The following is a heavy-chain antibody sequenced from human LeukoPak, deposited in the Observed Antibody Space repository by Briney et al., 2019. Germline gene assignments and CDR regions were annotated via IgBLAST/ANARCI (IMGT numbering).Heavy chain of an antibody. Sequence: SQTLSLTCTVSGGSISSGGYYWSWIRQHPGKGLEWIGYIYYSGSTYYNPSLKSRVTISVDTSKNQFSLKLSSVTAADTAVYCCARGTELDYCYGMDVWGQGTTVTVSS. CDR3: ARGTELDYCYGMDV. CDR1: GGSISSGGYY. J-gene: IGHJ6*02. D-gene: IGHD1-14*01. CDR2: IYYSGST. V-gene: IGHV4-31*03.